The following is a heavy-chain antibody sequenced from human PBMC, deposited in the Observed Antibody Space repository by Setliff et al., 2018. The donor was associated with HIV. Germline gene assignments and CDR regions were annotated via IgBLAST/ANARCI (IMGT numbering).Heavy chain of an antibody. J-gene: IGHJ5*02. CDR1: GGSISSTSHY. D-gene: IGHD3-10*01. CDR2: IYTSGST. Sequence: SETLSLTCTVSGGSISSTSHYWTWIRQPAEKGLEWIGHIYTSGSTNYNPSLKSRVTISVDTSKNQFSLKLSSVTAADTAVYYCATYADRESNRFDPWGQGILVTVSS. CDR3: ATYADRESNRFDP. V-gene: IGHV4-61*09.